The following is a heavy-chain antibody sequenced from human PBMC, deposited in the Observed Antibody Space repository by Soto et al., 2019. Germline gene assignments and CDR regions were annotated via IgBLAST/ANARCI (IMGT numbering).Heavy chain of an antibody. J-gene: IGHJ4*02. V-gene: IGHV3-23*01. Sequence: GGSLRLSCAASGFTVSSNYMSWVRQAPGKGLEWVSAISGSGGSTYYADSVKGRFTISRDNSKNTLYLQMNSLRAEDTAVYYCAYSSTPFDYWGQGTLVNVSS. CDR1: GFTVSSNY. CDR3: AYSSTPFDY. CDR2: ISGSGGST. D-gene: IGHD6-13*01.